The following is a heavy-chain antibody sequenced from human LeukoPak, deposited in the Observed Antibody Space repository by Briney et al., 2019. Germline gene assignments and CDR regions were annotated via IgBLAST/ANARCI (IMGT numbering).Heavy chain of an antibody. CDR2: IYSGGST. Sequence: PGGSLRLSCAASGFTVSSNYMSWVRQAPGKGLEGVSVIYSGGSTYYADSVKGRFTISRDNSKNTLYLQMNSLRAEDTAVYYCASANMVRGETDYWGQGTLVTVSS. CDR1: GFTVSSNY. D-gene: IGHD3-10*01. J-gene: IGHJ4*02. CDR3: ASANMVRGETDY. V-gene: IGHV3-53*01.